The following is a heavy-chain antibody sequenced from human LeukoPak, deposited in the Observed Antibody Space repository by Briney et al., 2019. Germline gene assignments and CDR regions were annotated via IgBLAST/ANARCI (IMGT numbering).Heavy chain of an antibody. D-gene: IGHD6-19*01. Sequence: PGGSLRLSCAASGFTCSSYAMHWVRQAPGKGLEYVSAISSNGGSTYYANSVKGRFTISRDNSKNTLYLQMGSLRAEDMAVYYCARVPHSSGWPIDYWGQGTLVTVSS. CDR1: GFTCSSYA. V-gene: IGHV3-64*01. J-gene: IGHJ4*02. CDR3: ARVPHSSGWPIDY. CDR2: ISSNGGST.